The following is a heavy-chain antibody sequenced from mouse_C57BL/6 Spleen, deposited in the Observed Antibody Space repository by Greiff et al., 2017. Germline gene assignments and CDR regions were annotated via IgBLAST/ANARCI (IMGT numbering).Heavy chain of an antibody. CDR3: AREGYYYGSNYFDY. CDR2: ISDGGSYT. CDR1: GLTFSSYA. D-gene: IGHD1-1*01. J-gene: IGHJ2*01. V-gene: IGHV5-4*01. Sequence: EVKVEESGGGLVKPGGSLKLSCAASGLTFSSYAMSWVRQTPEKRLEWVATISDGGSYTYYPDNVKGRVTITRDNAKNNLYLQMSHLNSEDTAMYYCAREGYYYGSNYFDYWGQGTTLTVSS.